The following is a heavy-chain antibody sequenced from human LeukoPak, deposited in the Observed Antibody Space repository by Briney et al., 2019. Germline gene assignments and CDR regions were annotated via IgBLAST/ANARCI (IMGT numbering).Heavy chain of an antibody. J-gene: IGHJ4*02. Sequence: GTSLRPSCVASGFTFSRQAIHWVRQAPGKGLEWVAVIWYDGSNKYYVDSVKGRFTISRDNSKNTVYLQMNRLTAEDTAVYYCARGRAMEYLLSTYRGRFFFDYWGQGTLVTVSS. CDR1: GFTFSRQA. D-gene: IGHD3-3*01. CDR2: IWYDGSNK. V-gene: IGHV3-33*01. CDR3: ARGRAMEYLLSTYRGRFFFDY.